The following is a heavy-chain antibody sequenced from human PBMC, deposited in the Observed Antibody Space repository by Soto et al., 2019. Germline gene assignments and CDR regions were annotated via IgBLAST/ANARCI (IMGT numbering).Heavy chain of an antibody. CDR3: ARGSVYCSSTSCYAGPYFQH. CDR2: IYYSGST. J-gene: IGHJ1*01. CDR1: GGSISSYY. D-gene: IGHD2-2*01. Sequence: PLETLSLTCTVSGGSISSYYWSWIRQPPGKGLEWIGYIYYSGSTNYNPSLKSRVTISVDTSKNQFSLKLSSVTAADTAVYYCARGSVYCSSTSCYAGPYFQHWGQGTLVTVSS. V-gene: IGHV4-59*01.